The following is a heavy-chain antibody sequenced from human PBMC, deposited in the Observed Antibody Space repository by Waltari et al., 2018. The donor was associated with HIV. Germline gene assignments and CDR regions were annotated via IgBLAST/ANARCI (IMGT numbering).Heavy chain of an antibody. CDR1: GYFFTKFG. CDR3: ARDKGASDTYKAEYFQH. V-gene: IGHV1-18*01. CDR2: ISDYTGNT. D-gene: IGHD1-20*01. J-gene: IGHJ1*01. Sequence: VQSEREMKPPGASVKVSCKPHGYFFTKFGIRLPRTAPGQGFEWVGWISDYTGNTKYAQKFRGRVTLTTDTSTSTAYMELRGLRHEDTAIYYCARDKGASDTYKAEYFQHWGRGTLVSVSA.